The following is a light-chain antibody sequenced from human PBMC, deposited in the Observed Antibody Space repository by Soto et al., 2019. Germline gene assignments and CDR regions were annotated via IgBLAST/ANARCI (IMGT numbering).Light chain of an antibody. Sequence: VMTQAPATLSVSPGERATLSCRASQTINNNVAWYQLKDGQVLRLGIYGASTRATDMPARFSGSGSGTDFPLPISSLQSQDFAEYHCQQYNNWPQTFGQGSQV. CDR1: QTINNN. J-gene: IGKJ1*01. CDR2: GAS. CDR3: QQYNNWPQT. V-gene: IGKV3-15*01.